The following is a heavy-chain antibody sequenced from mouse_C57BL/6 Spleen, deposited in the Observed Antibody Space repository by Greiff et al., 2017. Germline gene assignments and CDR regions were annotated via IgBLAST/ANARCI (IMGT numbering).Heavy chain of an antibody. CDR2: ISSGGDYI. D-gene: IGHD4-1*02. Sequence: EVKLVESGEGLVKPGGSLKLSCAASGFTFSSYAMSWVRQTPEKRLEWVAYISSGGDYIYYADTVKGRFTISRDNARNTLYLQMSSLKAEDTAMCYCTRDQLGRMGFAYWGQGTLVTVAA. J-gene: IGHJ3*01. CDR3: TRDQLGRMGFAY. V-gene: IGHV5-9-1*02. CDR1: GFTFSSYA.